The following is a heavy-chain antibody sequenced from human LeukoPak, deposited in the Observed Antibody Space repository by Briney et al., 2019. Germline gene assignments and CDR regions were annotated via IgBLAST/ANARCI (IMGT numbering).Heavy chain of an antibody. V-gene: IGHV3-66*01. J-gene: IGHJ4*02. CDR1: GFTVSSNY. Sequence: GGFLRLSCAASGFTVSSNYMSWVRQAPGKGLEWVSVIYSGGSTYYADSVKGRFIISRDNSKNTLYLQMNSLTAEDTAVYYCAREHSYDRSFDYWGQGTLVTVSS. CDR3: AREHSYDRSFDY. CDR2: IYSGGST. D-gene: IGHD5-18*01.